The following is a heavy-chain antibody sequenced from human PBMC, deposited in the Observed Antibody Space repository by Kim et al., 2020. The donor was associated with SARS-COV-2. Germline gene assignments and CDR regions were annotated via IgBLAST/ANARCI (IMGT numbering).Heavy chain of an antibody. D-gene: IGHD3-10*01. J-gene: IGHJ4*02. CDR3: ARDLSGADDY. Sequence: GGSLRRSCAASGFPFRRYWMHWVRQVPGKGLVWVSRTNEDGTTTNYADSVKGRFTISRDNAENTLYLQMNSLTAEDTAVYYCARDLSGADDYWGQGTLVTVSS. CDR2: TNEDGTTT. CDR1: GFPFRRYW. V-gene: IGHV3-74*01.